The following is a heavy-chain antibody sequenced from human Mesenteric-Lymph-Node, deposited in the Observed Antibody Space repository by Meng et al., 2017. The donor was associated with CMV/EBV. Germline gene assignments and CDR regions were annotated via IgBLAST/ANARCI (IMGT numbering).Heavy chain of an antibody. Sequence: LTCAVTGWSISSSDRWGWGRQPPGKGLEWIGEIHHSGSTNHNPSLKSRVTISVDKSKNQFSLKLSSVTAADTAVYYCASSSSPYSNWGQGTLVTVSS. D-gene: IGHD1-26*01. J-gene: IGHJ4*02. CDR2: IHHSGST. V-gene: IGHV4-4*02. CDR3: ASSSSPYSN. CDR1: GWSISSSDR.